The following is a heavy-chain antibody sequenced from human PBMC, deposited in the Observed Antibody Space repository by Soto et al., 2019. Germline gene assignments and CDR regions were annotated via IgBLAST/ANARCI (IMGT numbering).Heavy chain of an antibody. CDR3: TRVLGYSFEPGKTRYYVMAV. D-gene: IGHD1-1*01. Sequence: QVQLVQSGAEVKKPGSSVTVSCKTSGGTFSKDAINWLRQAPGQGLEWMGLLIPVFGSPIYAQKFQGRIRITADESMSTAFMDLRSLRSEYTAVNYCTRVLGYSFEPGKTRYYVMAVWGQGTTVSVAS. CDR2: LIPVFGSP. CDR1: GGTFSKDA. V-gene: IGHV1-69*01. J-gene: IGHJ6*02.